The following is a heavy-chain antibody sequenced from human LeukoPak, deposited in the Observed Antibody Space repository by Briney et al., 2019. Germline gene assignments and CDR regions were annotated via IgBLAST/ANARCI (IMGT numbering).Heavy chain of an antibody. CDR3: AREDKSRGHCSSTSCLGYY. J-gene: IGHJ4*02. V-gene: IGHV4-39*07. Sequence: SETLSLTCTVSGGSISSSSYYWGWIRQPPGKGLEWIGSIYYSGSTNYNPSLKSRVTISVDTSKNQFSLKLSSVTAADTAVYYCAREDKSRGHCSSTSCLGYYWGQGTLVTVSS. D-gene: IGHD2-2*01. CDR1: GGSISSSSYY. CDR2: IYYSGST.